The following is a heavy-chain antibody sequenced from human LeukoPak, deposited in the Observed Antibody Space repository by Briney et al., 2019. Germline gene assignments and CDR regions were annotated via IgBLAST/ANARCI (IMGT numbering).Heavy chain of an antibody. V-gene: IGHV3-30-3*01. CDR3: AKGPAILKYWDY. CDR2: ISYDGSNK. J-gene: IGHJ4*02. D-gene: IGHD3-9*01. CDR1: GFTFSSYA. Sequence: GRSLRLSCAASGFTFSSYAMHWVRQAPGKGLEWVAVISYDGSNKYYADSVKGRFTISRDNSKNTLYLQMNSLRAEDTAVYYCAKGPAILKYWDYWGQGTLVTVSS.